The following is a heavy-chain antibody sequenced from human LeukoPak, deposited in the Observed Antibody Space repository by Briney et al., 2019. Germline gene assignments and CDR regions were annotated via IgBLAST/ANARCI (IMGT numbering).Heavy chain of an antibody. J-gene: IGHJ4*02. CDR3: ARALEGGFLEPPDY. CDR1: GFTFSSYA. D-gene: IGHD3-3*01. CDR2: ISGSGGST. Sequence: PGGSLRLSCAASGFTFSSYAMSWVRQAPGKGLEWVSAISGSGGSTYYADSVKGRFTISRDNSKNTLYLQMNSLRAEDTAVYYCARALEGGFLEPPDYWGQGTLVTVSS. V-gene: IGHV3-23*01.